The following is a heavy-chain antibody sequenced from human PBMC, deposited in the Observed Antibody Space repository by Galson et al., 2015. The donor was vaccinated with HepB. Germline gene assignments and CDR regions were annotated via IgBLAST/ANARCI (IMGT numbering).Heavy chain of an antibody. CDR3: ARGGV. D-gene: IGHD1-26*01. CDR2: VRNKASSHTT. CDR1: GFIFSNHY. V-gene: IGHV3-72*01. Sequence: SLRLSCAASGFIFSNHYMDWVRQAPGKGLEWVARVRNKASSHTTEYAPSVKGRFTISRDDSKNSVYLQMNNLKTEDTAVYCCARGGVWGEGTTVTVSS. J-gene: IGHJ6*04.